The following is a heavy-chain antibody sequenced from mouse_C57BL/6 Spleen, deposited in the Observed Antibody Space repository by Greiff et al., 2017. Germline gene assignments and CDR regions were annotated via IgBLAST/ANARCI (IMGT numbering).Heavy chain of an antibody. D-gene: IGHD2-2*01. V-gene: IGHV5-6*01. Sequence: EVNLVESGGDLVKPGGSLKLSCAASGFTFSSYGMSWVRQTPDKRLEWVATISSGGSYTYYPDSVKGRFTISRDNAKNTLYLQMSSLKSEDTAMYYCARLRSTMVTTGFAYWGQGTLVTVSA. CDR3: ARLRSTMVTTGFAY. CDR1: GFTFSSYG. CDR2: ISSGGSYT. J-gene: IGHJ3*01.